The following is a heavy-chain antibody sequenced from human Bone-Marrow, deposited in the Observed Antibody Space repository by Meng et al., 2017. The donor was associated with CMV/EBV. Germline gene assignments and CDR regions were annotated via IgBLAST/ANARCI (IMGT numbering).Heavy chain of an antibody. D-gene: IGHD4-17*01. Sequence: GESLKISCAASGFTFSSYAMSWVRQAPGKGLEWVSAISGSGGSTYYADSVKGRFTISRDNSKNTLYLQMNSLRAEDTAVYYCAKPSGDYGLNAFDIWVQGPMVPV. CDR1: GFTFSSYA. CDR3: AKPSGDYGLNAFDI. V-gene: IGHV3-23*01. CDR2: ISGSGGST. J-gene: IGHJ3*02.